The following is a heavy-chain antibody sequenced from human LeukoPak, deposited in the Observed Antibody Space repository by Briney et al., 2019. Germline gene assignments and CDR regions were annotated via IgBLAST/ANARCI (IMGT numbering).Heavy chain of an antibody. CDR3: SRLRGYSYGYGDY. Sequence: PGGSLRLSCAASGFTFSNYGMHWVRQAPGKGLEWVALIRFDGSHKYYADSVKGRFTISRDNSKSTVYLQMNSLRAEDTAVYYCSRLRGYSYGYGDYWGQGTLVTVPS. CDR1: GFTFSNYG. CDR2: IRFDGSHK. V-gene: IGHV3-30*02. J-gene: IGHJ4*02. D-gene: IGHD5-18*01.